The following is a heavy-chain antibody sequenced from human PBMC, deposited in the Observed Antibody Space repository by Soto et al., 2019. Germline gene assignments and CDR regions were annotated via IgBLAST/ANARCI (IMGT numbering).Heavy chain of an antibody. V-gene: IGHV3-23*01. J-gene: IGHJ4*02. CDR1: GFTFNNYA. Sequence: GGSLRLSCAASGFTFNNYALSWVRQAPGKGLEWVSAISGSGGSTYSADSVKGRFTISRDKSKNTLYLQMNSLRAEDTAVYYCAKDVKGDFWSGYFDYWGQGTLVTVSS. D-gene: IGHD3-3*01. CDR3: AKDVKGDFWSGYFDY. CDR2: ISGSGGST.